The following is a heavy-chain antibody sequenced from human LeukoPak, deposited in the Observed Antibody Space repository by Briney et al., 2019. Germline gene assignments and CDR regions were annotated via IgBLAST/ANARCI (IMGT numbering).Heavy chain of an antibody. Sequence: SESLSLTCTVAGGSISSYYWSWIRQPPGKGLEWIGYIYYSGSTNYNPSLKSRVTISVDTSKNQFSLKLSSVTAADTAVYYCARRPGIVVVPRAFDIWGQGTTVTVSS. V-gene: IGHV4-59*08. CDR3: ARRPGIVVVPRAFDI. D-gene: IGHD3-22*01. J-gene: IGHJ3*02. CDR1: GGSISSYY. CDR2: IYYSGST.